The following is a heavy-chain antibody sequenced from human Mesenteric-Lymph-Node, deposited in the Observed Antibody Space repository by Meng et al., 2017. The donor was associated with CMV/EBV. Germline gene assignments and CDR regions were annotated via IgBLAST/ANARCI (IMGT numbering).Heavy chain of an antibody. CDR1: GFTFSTYW. J-gene: IGHJ4*02. Sequence: GESLKISCAASGFTFSTYWMSWVRQAPGKVLEWVAVINGDESSAKYADSVKGRFTISRDNVKKTLFLQMNSLRAEDTAVYYCAKEEIPTYYTLPDFWGPGTLVTVSS. CDR3: AKEEIPTYYTLPDF. D-gene: IGHD3-3*01. V-gene: IGHV3-23*03. CDR2: INGDESSA.